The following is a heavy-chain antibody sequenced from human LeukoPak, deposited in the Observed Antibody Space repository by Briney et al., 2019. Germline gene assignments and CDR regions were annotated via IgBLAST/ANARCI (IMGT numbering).Heavy chain of an antibody. CDR1: GFTFSSYS. V-gene: IGHV3-21*01. CDR3: AASPAGDSRGWDNWFDP. D-gene: IGHD6-19*01. Sequence: GGSLRLSCAASGFTFSSYSMNWVRQAPGKGLEWVSSISSSSSYIYYAVSVKGRFTISRDNAKNSLYLQMNSLRAEDTAVYYCAASPAGDSRGWDNWFDPWGQGTLVTVSS. J-gene: IGHJ5*02. CDR2: ISSSSSYI.